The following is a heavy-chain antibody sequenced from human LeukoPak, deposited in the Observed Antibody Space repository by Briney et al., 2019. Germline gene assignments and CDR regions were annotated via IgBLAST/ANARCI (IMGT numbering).Heavy chain of an antibody. CDR3: VLWSGYYSYYYYGMDV. Sequence: GASVKVSCKASGYTFTSYGISWVRQAPGQGLEWMGWISAYNGNTNYAQKLQGRVTMTTDTSTSTAYMELRSLRSDDTAVYYCVLWSGYYSYYYYGMDVRGQGTTVTVSS. V-gene: IGHV1-18*01. D-gene: IGHD3-3*01. J-gene: IGHJ6*02. CDR1: GYTFTSYG. CDR2: ISAYNGNT.